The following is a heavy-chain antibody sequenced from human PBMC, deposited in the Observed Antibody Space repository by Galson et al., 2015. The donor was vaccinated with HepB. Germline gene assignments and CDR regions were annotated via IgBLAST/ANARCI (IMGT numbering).Heavy chain of an antibody. CDR3: ARDQTIAAAGNPDY. D-gene: IGHD6-13*01. CDR2: ISAYNGNT. Sequence: SVKVSCKASGYTFTSYGISWVRQAPGQGLEWMGWISAYNGNTNYAQKLKGRVTMTTDTSTSTAYMELRSLRSDDTAVYYCARDQTIAAAGNPDYWGQGTLVTVSS. CDR1: GYTFTSYG. J-gene: IGHJ4*02. V-gene: IGHV1-18*01.